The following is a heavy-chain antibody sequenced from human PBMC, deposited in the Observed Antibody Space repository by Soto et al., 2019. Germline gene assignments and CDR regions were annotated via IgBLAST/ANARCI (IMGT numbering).Heavy chain of an antibody. D-gene: IGHD3-3*01. CDR3: ASLSGYDFWSGLGSPDYYYMDV. CDR2: IYYSGST. CDR1: GGSISSYY. V-gene: IGHV4-59*08. Sequence: SETLSLTCTVSGGSISSYYWSWIRQPPGKGLEWIGYIYYSGSTNYNPSLKSRVTISVDTSKNQFSLKLSSVTAADTAVYYCASLSGYDFWSGLGSPDYYYMDVWGKGTTVTVSS. J-gene: IGHJ6*03.